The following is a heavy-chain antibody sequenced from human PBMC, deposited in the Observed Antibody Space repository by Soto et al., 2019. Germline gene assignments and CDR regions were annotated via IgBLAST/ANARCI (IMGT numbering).Heavy chain of an antibody. D-gene: IGHD1-26*01. CDR3: ARQSGGATATLDYYYFYMDV. CDR1: GDSFNDYD. CDR2: INPNGGGT. V-gene: IGHV1-2*02. J-gene: IGHJ6*03. Sequence: ASAKVSCKTSGDSFNDYDIDWVRQAPGQGLEVMGWINPNGGGTKYAQKFQGRVTVTRDTSIRTVYMELSSLRSGDTAVYYCARQSGGATATLDYYYFYMDVWGKGTTVTVSS.